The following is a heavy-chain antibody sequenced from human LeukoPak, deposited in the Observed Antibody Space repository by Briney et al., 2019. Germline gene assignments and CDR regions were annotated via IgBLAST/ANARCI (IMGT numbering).Heavy chain of an antibody. V-gene: IGHV3-30*02. CDR3: AKDRLSKVVPAATGYFDY. J-gene: IGHJ4*02. Sequence: SGGSLRLSCAASGFTFSSYGMHWVRQAPGKGLEWVAFIRYDGSNKYYADSVKGRSTISRDNSKNTLYLQMNSLRAEDTAVYYCAKDRLSKVVPAATGYFDYWGQGTLVTVSS. CDR1: GFTFSSYG. CDR2: IRYDGSNK. D-gene: IGHD2-2*01.